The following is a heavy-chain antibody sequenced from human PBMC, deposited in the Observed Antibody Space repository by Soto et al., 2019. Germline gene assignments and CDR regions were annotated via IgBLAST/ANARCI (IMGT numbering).Heavy chain of an antibody. CDR3: ARARQYYDCELDP. Sequence: SETLSLTCAVSGGSISSGGYSWSWIRQPPGKGLEWIGYIYNTGRTYYNPSLKSRLSISLDTSENQFSLKLTSVTAADTAIYYCARARQYYDCELDPWGQGIQVTVSS. V-gene: IGHV4-30-2*05. CDR2: IYNTGRT. D-gene: IGHD3-16*01. J-gene: IGHJ5*02. CDR1: GGSISSGGYS.